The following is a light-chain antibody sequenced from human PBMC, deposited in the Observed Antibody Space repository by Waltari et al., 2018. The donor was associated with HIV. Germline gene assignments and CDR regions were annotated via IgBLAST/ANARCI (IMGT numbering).Light chain of an antibody. V-gene: IGLV1-51*01. J-gene: IGLJ3*02. CDR3: GTWDSSLSAGV. CDR2: DNN. CDR1: SSNTGNNY. Sequence: QSVLTQPPSVSAAPGQKVTISCSGSSSNTGNNYVSWYQQLPGTAPKLLIYDNNKRPSGIPDRFSGSKSGTSATLGITGRQTGDEADYYCGTWDSSLSAGVFGGGTKLTVL.